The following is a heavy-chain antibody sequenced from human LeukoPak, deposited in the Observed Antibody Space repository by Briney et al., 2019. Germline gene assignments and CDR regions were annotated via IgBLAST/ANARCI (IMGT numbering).Heavy chain of an antibody. CDR2: IIPILGIA. D-gene: IGHD6-13*01. J-gene: IGHJ4*02. V-gene: IGHV1-69*04. CDR1: GGTFSSYT. Sequence: SAVKVSCKASGGTFSSYTISWVRQAPGQGLEWMGRIIPILGIANYAQKFQGRVTITADKSTSTAYMELSSLRSEDTAVYYCAREGISWYYFDYWGQGTLVTVSS. CDR3: AREGISWYYFDY.